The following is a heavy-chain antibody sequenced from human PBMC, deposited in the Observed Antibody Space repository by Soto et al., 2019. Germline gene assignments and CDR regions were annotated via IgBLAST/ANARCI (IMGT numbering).Heavy chain of an antibody. Sequence: QVQLVQSGAEVKKPGASVEVSCKASGYTFTGYYIHWVRQAPGQGLEWMGWINPNSGGTNYAQEFQGRVTMTRDTSISTAHMELSRLRSDYTAVYYCARSPMGYCTSSTCQGTWFDPWGQGTLVTVSS. V-gene: IGHV1-2*02. CDR2: INPNSGGT. J-gene: IGHJ5*02. D-gene: IGHD2-2*01. CDR3: ARSPMGYCTSSTCQGTWFDP. CDR1: GYTFTGYY.